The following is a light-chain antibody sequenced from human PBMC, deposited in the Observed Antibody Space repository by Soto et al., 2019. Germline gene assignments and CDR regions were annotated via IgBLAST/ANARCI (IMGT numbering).Light chain of an antibody. CDR2: AAS. CDR1: QGISSL. J-gene: IGKJ5*01. V-gene: IGKV3-15*01. CDR3: QQYYDCPIT. Sequence: EMVLTHSPATLSVSPGERATLFCRAIQGISSLLAWYQQKPGQAPRLLIYAASTRAAGIPARFSGSGSGTDFTLTISSMQSEDFAIYYCQQYYDCPITLGQGTRLEIK.